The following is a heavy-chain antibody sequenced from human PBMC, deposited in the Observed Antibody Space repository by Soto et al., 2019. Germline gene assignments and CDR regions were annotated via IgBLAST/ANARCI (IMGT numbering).Heavy chain of an antibody. CDR1: GFSFSSYA. V-gene: IGHV3-23*01. Sequence: GGSLGLSCAASGFSFSSYAMSWVRQAPGKGLEWVSAISGSGGSTYYADSVKGRFTISRDNSKNTLYLQMNSLRAEDTAVYYCAKWVGAGPIKRNAFDIWGQGTMVTVSS. CDR3: AKWVGAGPIKRNAFDI. J-gene: IGHJ3*02. CDR2: ISGSGGST. D-gene: IGHD1-26*01.